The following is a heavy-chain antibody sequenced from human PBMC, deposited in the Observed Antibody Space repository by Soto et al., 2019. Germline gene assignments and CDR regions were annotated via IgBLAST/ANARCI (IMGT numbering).Heavy chain of an antibody. CDR2: IVVGSGNT. CDR3: AAGYSSGWPEPFDY. J-gene: IGHJ4*02. V-gene: IGHV1-58*02. D-gene: IGHD6-19*01. CDR1: GFTFTSSA. Sequence: GASVKVSCKASGFTFTSSAMQWVRQARGQRLEWIGWIVVGSGNTNYAQKFQERVTITRDMSTSTAYMELSSLRSEDTAVYYCAAGYSSGWPEPFDYWGQGTLVTVSS.